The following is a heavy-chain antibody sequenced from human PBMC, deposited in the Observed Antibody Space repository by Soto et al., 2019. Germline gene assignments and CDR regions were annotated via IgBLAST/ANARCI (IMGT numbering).Heavy chain of an antibody. Sequence: SETLSLTCAVYGGSFSGYFWSWIRQPPGKGLEWIGEINRSGSTSYHPSLKSRATISVDTSKNQFSLKLTSVTAADTAVYYCATGRSDSGWYEEHFWGRGTLVTVSS. J-gene: IGHJ4*02. CDR1: GGSFSGYF. CDR2: INRSGST. D-gene: IGHD6-19*01. CDR3: ATGRSDSGWYEEHF. V-gene: IGHV4-34*01.